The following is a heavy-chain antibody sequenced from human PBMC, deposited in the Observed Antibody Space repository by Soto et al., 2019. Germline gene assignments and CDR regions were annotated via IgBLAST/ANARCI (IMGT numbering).Heavy chain of an antibody. CDR3: AKNHWIKATTYFDS. V-gene: IGHV3-23*01. CDR2: ISGSGDST. Sequence: EVQLLESGGDLVQPGGSLRLSCVVSGLTFTTYGMSWVRQAPGRGLEWVSGISGSGDSTYYADSVKGRFTISRDNSKHTLYLKMNSLKVENTAVYYCAKNHWIKATTYFDSWGQGTLVTVSS. CDR1: GLTFTTYG. J-gene: IGHJ4*02. D-gene: IGHD5-12*01.